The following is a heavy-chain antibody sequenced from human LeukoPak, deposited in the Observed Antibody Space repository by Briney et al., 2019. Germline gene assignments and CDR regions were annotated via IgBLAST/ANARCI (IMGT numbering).Heavy chain of an antibody. CDR1: GFTFSNAW. D-gene: IGHD5-18*01. J-gene: IGHJ4*02. CDR3: TTDLGYSYGSLKYYFDY. V-gene: IGHV3-15*01. Sequence: PGGSLRLSCAASGFTFSNAWMSWVRQAPGKGLEWVGRIKSKTDGGTTDYAAPVKGRFTISRDDSKNTLYLQMNSLKTEDTAVYYCTTDLGYSYGSLKYYFDYWGQGTLVTVSS. CDR2: IKSKTDGGTT.